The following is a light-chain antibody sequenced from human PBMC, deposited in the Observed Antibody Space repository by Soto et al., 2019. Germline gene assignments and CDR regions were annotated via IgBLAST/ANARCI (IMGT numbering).Light chain of an antibody. V-gene: IGKV4-1*01. J-gene: IGKJ1*01. CDR2: WAS. Sequence: DIVMTQSPDSLAVSLGERATINCKSSLSVLYNSNNKSYLAWYQQKPGQPPKLLIYWASTRESGVPDRFSGSGSGTDFTLTISSLQAEDVAVYHCQQYFNTPPTFGQGTKVEIK. CDR3: QQYFNTPPT. CDR1: LSVLYNSNNKSY.